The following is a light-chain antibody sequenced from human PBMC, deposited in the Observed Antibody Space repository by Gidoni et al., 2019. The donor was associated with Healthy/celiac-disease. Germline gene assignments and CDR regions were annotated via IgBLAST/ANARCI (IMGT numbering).Light chain of an antibody. CDR2: AAS. CDR1: QSISSY. J-gene: IGKJ2*01. Sequence: IQMTQSPSSLSASVGDRVTITCRASQSISSYLNWYQQKPGKVPKFLIYAASSLQSGVPSRLSGIGPGPDFPLTSSSLQPEELATYSCHQSYSTPNTFGQGTKLEIK. CDR3: HQSYSTPNT. V-gene: IGKV1-39*01.